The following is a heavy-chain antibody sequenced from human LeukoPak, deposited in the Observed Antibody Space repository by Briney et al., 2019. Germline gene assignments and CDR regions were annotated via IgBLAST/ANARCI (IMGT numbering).Heavy chain of an antibody. V-gene: IGHV4-59*01. CDR2: IFYSGRT. J-gene: IGHJ3*02. D-gene: IGHD2/OR15-2a*01. CDR1: GGSISSDH. CDR3: ARKNDFEI. Sequence: SETLSLTCTVSGGSISSDHWNWIRQPPGKGLEWIGCIFYSGRTYYNPSLKSRVTISVDLSKGQFSLRLTSVTAADMAVYYCARKNDFEIWGQGTLVTVSS.